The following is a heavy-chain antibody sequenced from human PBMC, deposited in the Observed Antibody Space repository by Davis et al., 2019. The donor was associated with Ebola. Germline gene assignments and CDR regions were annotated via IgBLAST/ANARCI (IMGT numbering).Heavy chain of an antibody. J-gene: IGHJ6*02. CDR2: IWYDGSNK. Sequence: GESLKISCAASGFTFSSYGMHWVRQAPGKGLEWVAVIWYDGSNKYYADSVKGRFTISRDNAKNSLYLQMNSLRDEDTAVYYCAREPLYSSSSGLWGYYYYYYGMDVWGQGTTVTVSS. D-gene: IGHD6-6*01. CDR3: AREPLYSSSSGLWGYYYYYYGMDV. CDR1: GFTFSSYG. V-gene: IGHV3-33*01.